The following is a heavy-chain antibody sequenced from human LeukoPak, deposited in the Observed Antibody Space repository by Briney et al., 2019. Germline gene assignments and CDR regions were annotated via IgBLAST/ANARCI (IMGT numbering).Heavy chain of an antibody. D-gene: IGHD1-20*01. CDR3: ARSRYNWNPAPDY. CDR1: GGSFSGYY. Sequence: PSETLSLTCAVYGGSFSGYYWSWIRQPPGKGLEWIGEINHSGSTNYNPSLKSRVTISVDTSKNQFSLKLSSVTAADTAVYYCARSRYNWNPAPDYWGQGTLVTVSS. V-gene: IGHV4-34*01. J-gene: IGHJ4*02. CDR2: INHSGST.